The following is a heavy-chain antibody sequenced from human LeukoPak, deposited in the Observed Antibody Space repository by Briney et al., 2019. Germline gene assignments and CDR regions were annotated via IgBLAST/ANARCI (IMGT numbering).Heavy chain of an antibody. J-gene: IGHJ3*02. CDR2: IYWDDDK. CDR3: AHRIPLWFGELLGAFDI. Sequence: SGPTLVDPTQTLTLTCTFSGFSLSTSGVGVGCIRQPPGKALEWLALIYWDDDKCYSPSLKSRLTITKDTSKNQVVLTMTNMDPVDTATYYCAHRIPLWFGELLGAFDIWGQGTMVTGSS. CDR1: GFSLSTSGVG. D-gene: IGHD3-10*01. V-gene: IGHV2-5*02.